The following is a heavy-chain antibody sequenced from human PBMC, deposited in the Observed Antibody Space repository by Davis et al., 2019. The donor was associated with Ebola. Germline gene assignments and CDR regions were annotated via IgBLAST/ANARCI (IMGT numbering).Heavy chain of an antibody. J-gene: IGHJ4*02. Sequence: MPSETLSLTCTVSGDSVSSSYWSWVRQPPGRGLEWIGYVHNSGTTRYNPSLKSRVTISVDTSSNNFSLILSAVTAADAAVYYCARSYGAAPFDYWGQGTLVTVSS. D-gene: IGHD4/OR15-4a*01. CDR2: VHNSGTT. CDR3: ARSYGAAPFDY. V-gene: IGHV4-4*08. CDR1: GDSVSSSY.